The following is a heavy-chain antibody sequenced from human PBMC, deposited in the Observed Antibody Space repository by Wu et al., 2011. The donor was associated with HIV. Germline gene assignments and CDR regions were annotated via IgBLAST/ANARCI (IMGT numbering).Heavy chain of an antibody. CDR3: ARSWRFGELSLDYYIMDV. J-gene: IGHJ6*02. CDR1: GGPLSSYA. Sequence: QVQLVQSGPEVKKPGSSVKVSCKASGGPLSSYAFSWVRQAPGQGLEWLGRIIPIFDTPNYAQKFQGRVTITADESTSTAYMELSSLRSEDTAVYYCARSWRFGELSLDYYIMDVWGQGT. D-gene: IGHD3-10*01. V-gene: IGHV1-69*15. CDR2: IIPIFDTP.